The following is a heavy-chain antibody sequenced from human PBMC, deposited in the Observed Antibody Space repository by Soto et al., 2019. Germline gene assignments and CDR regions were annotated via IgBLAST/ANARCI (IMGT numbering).Heavy chain of an antibody. CDR3: ARGISSTRDYYYYGMDV. V-gene: IGHV1-46*01. J-gene: IGHJ6*02. CDR1: GYTLTSYY. Sequence: ASVKVSCKASGYTLTSYYLHWVRQAPGQGPEWMGIINPSGGITNDAQKFQDRVTMTSDTSTSTVYMELSSLRSEDTAVYYCARGISSTRDYYYYGMDVWGQGTTVNVSS. D-gene: IGHD2-2*01. CDR2: INPSGGIT.